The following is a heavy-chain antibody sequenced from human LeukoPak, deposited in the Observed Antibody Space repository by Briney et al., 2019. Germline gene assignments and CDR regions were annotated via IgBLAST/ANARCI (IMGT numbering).Heavy chain of an antibody. J-gene: IGHJ4*02. D-gene: IGHD1-1*01. V-gene: IGHV4-59*13. Sequence: PSEALSLTCSGSGGSISSYFWNWIRQTPGKGLQWIGYTHYSGSTNYKPSLKSRVSISVDTSKYQFSLKLSSVTAADTALYYCARGNAYNWRFDFWGQGTLVTVSS. CDR2: THYSGST. CDR1: GGSISSYF. CDR3: ARGNAYNWRFDF.